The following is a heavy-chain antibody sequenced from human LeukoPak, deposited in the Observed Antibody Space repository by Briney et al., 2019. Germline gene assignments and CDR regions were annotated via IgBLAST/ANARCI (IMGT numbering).Heavy chain of an antibody. CDR3: ARGRYDSSGYYSLFDY. J-gene: IGHJ4*02. V-gene: IGHV3-21*01. CDR1: GFTFSNYN. CDR2: ISRSSNYI. D-gene: IGHD3-22*01. Sequence: GGSLRLSCAASGFTFSNYNTNWVRQAPGKGLEWVSSISRSSNYIYYADSVKGRFTISRDNAKNSLYLQMNSLRAEDTAVYYCARGRYDSSGYYSLFDYWGQGTLVTVSS.